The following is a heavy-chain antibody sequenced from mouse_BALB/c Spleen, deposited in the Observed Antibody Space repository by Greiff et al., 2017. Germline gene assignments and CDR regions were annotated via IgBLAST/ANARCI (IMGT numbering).Heavy chain of an antibody. D-gene: IGHD1-1*01. CDR2: IDPANGNT. Sequence: VQLQQSGAELVKPGASVKLSCTASGFNIKDNYMHWVKQSPEQGLEWIGRIDPANGNTKYDPQFQGKVTITADTSSNTAYLQLSSLTSEDTAVYYCARRCFYGSSLYYFDYWGQGTTLTVSS. CDR3: ARRCFYGSSLYYFDY. J-gene: IGHJ2*01. V-gene: IGHV14-3*02. CDR1: GFNIKDNY.